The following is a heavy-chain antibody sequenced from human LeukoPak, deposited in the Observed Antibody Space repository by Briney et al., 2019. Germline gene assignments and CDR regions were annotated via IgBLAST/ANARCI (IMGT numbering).Heavy chain of an antibody. J-gene: IGHJ4*02. Sequence: PSETLSLTCTVSGGSISNYYRSWIRQPAGKGLEWIGPIYTSASTNYNPSLRSRGTMSLDTYKNQFSLELNSVTAADTAAYYCARVDTSGWPYFADWGEGTLVTVPS. D-gene: IGHD6-19*01. CDR3: ARVDTSGWPYFAD. CDR2: IYTSAST. V-gene: IGHV4-4*07. CDR1: GGSISNYY.